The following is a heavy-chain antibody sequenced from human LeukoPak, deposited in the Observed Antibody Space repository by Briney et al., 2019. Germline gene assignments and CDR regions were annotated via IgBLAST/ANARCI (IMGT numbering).Heavy chain of an antibody. CDR1: GFTFSSYG. Sequence: GGSLRLSCAASGFTFSSYGMHWVRQAPGKGLEWVAFIRYDGSNKYYADSVKGRFTISRDNSKNTLYLQMNSLRAEDTAVYYCAKDLCRYCSSTSSGYFDYWGQGTLVTVSS. CDR3: AKDLCRYCSSTSSGYFDY. V-gene: IGHV3-30*02. J-gene: IGHJ4*02. D-gene: IGHD2-2*01. CDR2: IRYDGSNK.